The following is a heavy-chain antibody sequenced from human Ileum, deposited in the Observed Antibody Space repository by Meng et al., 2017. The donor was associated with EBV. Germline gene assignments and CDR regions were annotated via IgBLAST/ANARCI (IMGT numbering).Heavy chain of an antibody. D-gene: IGHD2-15*01. Sequence: QVPRQEPGPRLVTPSTPLSLTCVLSGASLSSGGYHWGWIRQPPGKGLEWIGYIFSSGSPYYNPSLKNRITMSVDTSKNQFSLNLKSVTAADTAVYYCASYSEGGGGLGYWGQGTLVTVSS. J-gene: IGHJ4*02. CDR2: IFSSGSP. CDR3: ASYSEGGGGLGY. CDR1: GASLSSGGYH. V-gene: IGHV4-30-4*01.